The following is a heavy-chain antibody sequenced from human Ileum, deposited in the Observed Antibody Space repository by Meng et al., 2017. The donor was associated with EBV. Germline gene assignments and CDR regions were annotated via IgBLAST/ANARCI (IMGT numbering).Heavy chain of an antibody. CDR1: GFTISDNY. CDR3: AVRYTSGSYLRIDY. D-gene: IGHD3-10*01. CDR2: IYDGINT. J-gene: IGHJ4*02. V-gene: IGHV3-53*01. Sequence: GEAGGGWIQPGGSRKPFCVVLGFTISDNYMTLVRQGPGKGLEWVSIIYDGINTYYADSVKGRFTISREKSKNTLYLQMNSLRAEDTAVYYCAVRYTSGSYLRIDYWGQGTLVTVSS.